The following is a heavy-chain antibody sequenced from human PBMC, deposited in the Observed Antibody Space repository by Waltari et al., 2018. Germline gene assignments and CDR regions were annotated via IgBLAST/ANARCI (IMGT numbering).Heavy chain of an antibody. Sequence: QVQLVQSGAEVKKPGSSVEVSCKASGGTFSSYAISWVLQDPGQGLDWMGGIIPIFGTANYAQKFQGRVTITADKSTSTAYMELSSLRSEDTAVYYCAREDEEWLDAFDIWGQGTMVTVSS. CDR1: GGTFSSYA. CDR2: IIPIFGTA. CDR3: AREDEEWLDAFDI. J-gene: IGHJ3*02. D-gene: IGHD3-3*01. V-gene: IGHV1-69*14.